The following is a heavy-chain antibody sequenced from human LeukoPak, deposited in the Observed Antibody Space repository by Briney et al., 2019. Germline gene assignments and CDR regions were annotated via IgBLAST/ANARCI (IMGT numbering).Heavy chain of an antibody. V-gene: IGHV3-7*01. CDR3: ARARWFDP. CDR1: GFTFSSCW. Sequence: GGSLRLSCAASGFTFSSCWMSWVRQAPGKGLEWVANIKQDGSEKYYVDSVKGRFTISRDNAKNSLYLQMNSLRAEDTAVYYCARARWFDPWGQGTLVTVSS. J-gene: IGHJ5*02. CDR2: IKQDGSEK.